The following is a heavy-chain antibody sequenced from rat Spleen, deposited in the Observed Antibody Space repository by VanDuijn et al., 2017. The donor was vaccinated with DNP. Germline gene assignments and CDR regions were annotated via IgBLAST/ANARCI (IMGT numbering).Heavy chain of an antibody. CDR1: GFTFSDYA. Sequence: EVQLVESGGGLVQPGRSLQLSCAASGFTFSDYAMAWVRQAPTRGLEWVASITASGTTTYYRDSVKGRFTASRDNAKSTLYLQMDSLRSEDTATYYCTSLLLQWSFDSWGQGVMVTVSS. CDR3: TSLLLQWSFDS. CDR2: ITASGTTT. D-gene: IGHD1-1*01. J-gene: IGHJ2*01. V-gene: IGHV5S23*01.